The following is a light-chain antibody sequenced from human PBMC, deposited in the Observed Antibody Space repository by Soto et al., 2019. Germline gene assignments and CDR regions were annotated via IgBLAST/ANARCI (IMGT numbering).Light chain of an antibody. J-gene: IGKJ5*01. CDR3: QQLNTLPFT. CDR2: EAS. CDR1: HDISTY. V-gene: IGKV1-9*01. Sequence: DIQLTQSPSLLSASVGDRVTITCRASHDISTYLAWYQQKPGKAPKLMIYEASTLQSGVPSRFSGSGSGTEFTLTISGLLPEDFATYHCQQLNTLPFTFGQGTLLEI.